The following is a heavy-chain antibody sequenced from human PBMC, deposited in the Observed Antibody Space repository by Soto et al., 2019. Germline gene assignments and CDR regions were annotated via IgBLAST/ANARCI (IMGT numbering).Heavy chain of an antibody. CDR1: GYSFFSYY. CDR3: ARGGATIFGVIDS. Sequence: ASVKVSCKASGYSFFSYYIRWVRQAPGQGLEWMGRFLASGGNTDYAQRFRGRVSMTRDTSTTNTVSLELTSLTSDDTAVYYCARGGATIFGVIDSWGQGTRVTVPS. J-gene: IGHJ4*02. CDR2: FLASGGNT. V-gene: IGHV1-46*01. D-gene: IGHD3-3*02.